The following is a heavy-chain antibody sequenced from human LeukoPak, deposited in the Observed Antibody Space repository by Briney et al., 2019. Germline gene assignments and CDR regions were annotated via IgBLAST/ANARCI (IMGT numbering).Heavy chain of an antibody. D-gene: IGHD3-22*01. V-gene: IGHV4-38-2*02. CDR1: GYSISSGYY. CDR2: IYHSGST. Sequence: PETLSLTCTVSGYSISSGYYWGWIRQPPGKGLEWIGSIYHSGSTYYNPSLKSRVTISVDTSKNQFSLKLSSVTAADTAVYYCARVEYYYDSSGSNWFDPWGQGTLVTVSS. CDR3: ARVEYYYDSSGSNWFDP. J-gene: IGHJ5*02.